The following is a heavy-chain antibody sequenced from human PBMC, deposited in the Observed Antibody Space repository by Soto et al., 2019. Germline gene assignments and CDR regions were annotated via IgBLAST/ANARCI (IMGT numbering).Heavy chain of an antibody. CDR2: TSFDGSSG. Sequence: QVQLVESGGGVVQPGRSLRLSCAASGFTFSSSGMHWVRQAPGKGREWVAVTSFDGSSGYYADSVRGRFTISRDTSNNTLYLQMNSLRAEDTAVYYCAKSPPAVAGYFDYWGQGTLVTVSS. CDR1: GFTFSSSG. V-gene: IGHV3-30*18. D-gene: IGHD6-19*01. CDR3: AKSPPAVAGYFDY. J-gene: IGHJ4*02.